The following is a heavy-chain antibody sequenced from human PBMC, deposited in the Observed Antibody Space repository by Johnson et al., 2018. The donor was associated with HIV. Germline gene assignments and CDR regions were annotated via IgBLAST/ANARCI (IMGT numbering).Heavy chain of an antibody. Sequence: VQLVESGGGLVQPGGSLRLSCAASGFTFSSYWMHWVRQAPGKGLVWVSRINSDGSSTSYADSVKGGFTFASNNAKNTLYLQMTRLRAEDTAVYYWAKYSSGWQGLDAFDIWGQGTMVTVSA. J-gene: IGHJ3*02. D-gene: IGHD6-19*01. V-gene: IGHV3-74*01. CDR1: GFTFSSYW. CDR2: INSDGSST. CDR3: AKYSSGWQGLDAFDI.